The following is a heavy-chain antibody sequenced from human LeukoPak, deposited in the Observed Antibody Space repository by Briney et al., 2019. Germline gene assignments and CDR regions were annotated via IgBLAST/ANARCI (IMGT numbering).Heavy chain of an antibody. CDR3: AKAQGSGINILDY. V-gene: IGHV3-30*02. Sequence: PGGSLRLSCAASGFTFSSYGIHWVRQAPGKGLEWVAFIRYDGSNKYYADSVKGRFTISRDNSKNTLYLQMNRLRAEDTALYYCAKAQGSGINILDYWGLGTLVTVSS. CDR2: IRYDGSNK. D-gene: IGHD3-10*01. CDR1: GFTFSSYG. J-gene: IGHJ4*02.